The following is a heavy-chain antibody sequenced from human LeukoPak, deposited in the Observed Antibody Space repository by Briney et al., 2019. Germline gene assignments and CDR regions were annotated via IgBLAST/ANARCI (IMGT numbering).Heavy chain of an antibody. Sequence: QPGGSLRLSCAASGFTFSSYAMSWVRQAPGKGLEWVSAISGSGGSTYYADSVKGRFTISRDNSKNTLCLQMNSLRAEDTAVYYCAKDLLLVPAAKIDYWGQGTLVTVSS. CDR2: ISGSGGST. CDR1: GFTFSSYA. D-gene: IGHD2-2*01. V-gene: IGHV3-23*01. J-gene: IGHJ4*02. CDR3: AKDLLLVPAAKIDY.